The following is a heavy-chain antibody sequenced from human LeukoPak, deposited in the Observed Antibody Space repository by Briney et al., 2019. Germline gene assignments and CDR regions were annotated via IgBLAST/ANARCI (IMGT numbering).Heavy chain of an antibody. CDR3: ARGVIAAADSHAFDI. Sequence: PSETLSLTCAVYGGSFSGYYWSWIRQPPGKGLEWIGEINHSGSTNYNPSLKRRVTMSVVTSKNQFSLNLNSVTAADTAAHYCARGVIAAADSHAFDIWRQGTMVTVSS. D-gene: IGHD6-13*01. CDR2: INHSGST. J-gene: IGHJ3*02. V-gene: IGHV4-34*01. CDR1: GGSFSGYY.